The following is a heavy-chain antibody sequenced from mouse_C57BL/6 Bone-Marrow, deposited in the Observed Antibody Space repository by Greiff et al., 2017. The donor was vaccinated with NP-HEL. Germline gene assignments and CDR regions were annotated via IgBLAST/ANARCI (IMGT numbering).Heavy chain of an antibody. CDR1: GYAFSSSW. CDR3: ARRNFDV. Sequence: VQVVESGPELVKPGASVKISCKASGYAFSSSWMNWVKQRPGKGLEWIGRIYPGDGDTNYNGKFKGKATLTADKSSSTAYMQLSSLTSEDSAVYFCARRNFDVWGTGTTVTVSS. CDR2: IYPGDGDT. V-gene: IGHV1-82*01. J-gene: IGHJ1*03.